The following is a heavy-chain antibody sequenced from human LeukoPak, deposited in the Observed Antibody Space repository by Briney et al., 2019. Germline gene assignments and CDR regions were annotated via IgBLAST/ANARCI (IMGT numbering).Heavy chain of an antibody. D-gene: IGHD3-10*01. CDR3: ARCRMVRGVTGAFDI. V-gene: IGHV3-21*01. Sequence: PGGSLRLSCAASDFTFTSYSVNWVRQAPGKGLEWVSSISSSSSFIYYADSVKGRFTISRDNAKNSLYLQMNSLRAEDTAVYYCARCRMVRGVTGAFDIWGQGTMVTVSS. J-gene: IGHJ3*02. CDR1: DFTFTSYS. CDR2: ISSSSSFI.